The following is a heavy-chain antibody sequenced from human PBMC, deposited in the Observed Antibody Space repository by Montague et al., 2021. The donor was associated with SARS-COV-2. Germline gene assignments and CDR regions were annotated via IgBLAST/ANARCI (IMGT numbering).Heavy chain of an antibody. CDR2: PYYRSKWYN. J-gene: IGHJ6*02. V-gene: IGHV6-1*01. Sequence: CAISGDSVSIHSATWNWDRQSPSRGLEWLGRPYYRSKWYNDYAVSVRGRVTINPDTSKNQFSLQLNSVTPEDTAIYYCTSGREGNYNVMDVWGQGTTVTVSS. D-gene: IGHD1-1*01. CDR3: TSGREGNYNVMDV. CDR1: GDSVSIHSAT.